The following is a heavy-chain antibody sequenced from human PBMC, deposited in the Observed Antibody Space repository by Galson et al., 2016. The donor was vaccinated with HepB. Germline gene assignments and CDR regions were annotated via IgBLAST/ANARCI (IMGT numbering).Heavy chain of an antibody. CDR1: GYTFTSYG. V-gene: IGHV1-18*01. J-gene: IGHJ4*02. Sequence: SVKVSCKASGYTFTSYGISWVRQAPGQGLEWMGWISASKGKTNYAQNLQGRVTMTTDTSTSTVYMQLRSLRSDDTAVYYCARDRDYLLDSWGQGTLVTVSP. D-gene: IGHD5-24*01. CDR2: ISASKGKT. CDR3: ARDRDYLLDS.